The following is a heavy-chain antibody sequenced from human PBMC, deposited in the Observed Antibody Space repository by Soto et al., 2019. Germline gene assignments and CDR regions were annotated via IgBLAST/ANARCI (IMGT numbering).Heavy chain of an antibody. CDR3: TRDQGYYYDSSGNDAFDI. J-gene: IGHJ3*02. CDR2: IRSKAYGGTT. V-gene: IGHV3-49*04. CDR1: GFTFGDYA. D-gene: IGHD3-22*01. Sequence: LRLSCTASGFTFGDYAMSWVRQAPGKGLEWVGFIRSKAYGGTTEYAASVKGRFTISRDDSKSIAYLQMSSLKTEDTAVYYCTRDQGYYYDSSGNDAFDIWGQGTMVTVSS.